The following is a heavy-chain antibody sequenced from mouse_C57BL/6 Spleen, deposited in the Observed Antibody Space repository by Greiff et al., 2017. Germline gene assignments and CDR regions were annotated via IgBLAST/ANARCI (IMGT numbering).Heavy chain of an antibody. V-gene: IGHV1-50*01. D-gene: IGHD4-1*01. CDR3: ALGQAWFAY. Sequence: VQLQQPGAELVKPGASVKLSCKASGYTFTSYWMQWVKQRPGQGLAWIGEIDPSDSYTNYNQKFKGKATLTVDTSSSTAYMQLSSLTSEDSAVYYCALGQAWFAYWGQGTLVTVSA. CDR1: GYTFTSYW. J-gene: IGHJ3*01. CDR2: IDPSDSYT.